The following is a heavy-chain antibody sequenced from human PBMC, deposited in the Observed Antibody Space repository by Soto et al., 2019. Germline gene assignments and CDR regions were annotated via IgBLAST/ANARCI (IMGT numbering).Heavy chain of an antibody. Sequence: PGGSLRLSCAASGFTFSSYAMSWVRQAPGKGLEWVSGISWNSGSFGYADSVKGRFTISRDNAKNSLYLQMNSLRAEDTALYYCAKDTSGQWMVTFDYWGQGTLVTVSS. V-gene: IGHV3-9*01. J-gene: IGHJ4*02. D-gene: IGHD6-19*01. CDR3: AKDTSGQWMVTFDY. CDR1: GFTFSSYA. CDR2: ISWNSGSF.